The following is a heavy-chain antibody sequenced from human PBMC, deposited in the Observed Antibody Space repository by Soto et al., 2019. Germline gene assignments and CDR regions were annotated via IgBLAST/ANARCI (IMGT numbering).Heavy chain of an antibody. CDR3: ARHRSGHQQAFDY. CDR2: IYYSGST. CDR1: GGSISSSSYY. Sequence: SETLSLTCTVSGGSISSSSYYWGWIRQPPGKGLEWIGSIYYSGSTYYNPSLKGRVTISVDTSKNQFSLKLSSVTAADTAVYYCARHRSGHQQAFDYWGQGTLVTVSS. V-gene: IGHV4-39*01. J-gene: IGHJ4*02. D-gene: IGHD3-3*01.